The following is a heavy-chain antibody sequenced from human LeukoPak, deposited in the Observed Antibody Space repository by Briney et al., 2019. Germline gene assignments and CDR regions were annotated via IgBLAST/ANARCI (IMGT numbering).Heavy chain of an antibody. CDR1: GFTFSSYA. V-gene: IGHV3-23*01. J-gene: IGHJ4*02. D-gene: IGHD3-10*01. Sequence: GGSLRLSCAASGFTFSSYAMSWVRQAPGKGLEWVSGISGHGGNTYYADSVKGRFTISRDNSKNTLYLQMNSLRAEDTAVYYCAKVLVRGVMGNYWGQGTLVTVSS. CDR3: AKVLVRGVMGNY. CDR2: ISGHGGNT.